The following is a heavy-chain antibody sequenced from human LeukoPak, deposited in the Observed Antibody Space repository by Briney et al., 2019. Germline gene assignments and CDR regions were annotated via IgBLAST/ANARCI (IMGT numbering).Heavy chain of an antibody. V-gene: IGHV3-66*01. D-gene: IGHD3-10*01. CDR3: AKDEDYGSGSSDY. Sequence: GGSLRLSCAASGFTVSSNYMSWVRQAPGKGLEWVSVIYSGGSTYYADSVKGRFTISRDNSKNTLYLQMNSLRAEDTAVYYCAKDEDYGSGSSDYWGQGTLVTVSS. CDR1: GFTVSSNY. CDR2: IYSGGST. J-gene: IGHJ4*02.